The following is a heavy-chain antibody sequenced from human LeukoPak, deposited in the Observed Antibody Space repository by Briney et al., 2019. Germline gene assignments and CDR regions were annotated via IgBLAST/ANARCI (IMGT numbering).Heavy chain of an antibody. CDR3: ARMTTVTTYYFDY. Sequence: GGSLRLSCAASGLTFSSYAMSWVRQAPGKGLEWVAVIWYDGSNKYYADSVKGRFTISRDNSKNTLYLQMNSLRAEDTAVYYCARMTTVTTYYFDYWGQGTLVTVSS. CDR2: IWYDGSNK. D-gene: IGHD4-17*01. CDR1: GLTFSSYA. V-gene: IGHV3-33*08. J-gene: IGHJ4*02.